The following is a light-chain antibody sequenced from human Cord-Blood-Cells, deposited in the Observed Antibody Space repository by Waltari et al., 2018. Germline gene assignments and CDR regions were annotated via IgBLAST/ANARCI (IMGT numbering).Light chain of an antibody. CDR2: WAS. V-gene: IGKV4-1*01. J-gene: IGKJ4*01. CDR1: QSVLYSSNNKNY. Sequence: DIVMTQSPESLSVSLGERASNNCKSSQSVLYSSNNKNYLAWYQQKPGQHPKLLIYWASTRESGVPDRFSGSGSGTDFTLTISSLQAEDVAVYYCQQYYSTPLTFGGGTKVEIK. CDR3: QQYYSTPLT.